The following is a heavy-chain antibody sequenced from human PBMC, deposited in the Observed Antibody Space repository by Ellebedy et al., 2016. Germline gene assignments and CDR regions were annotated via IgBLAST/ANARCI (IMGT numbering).Heavy chain of an antibody. CDR2: ISSSSSYI. Sequence: GGSLRLSCAASGFTFSSYSMNWVRQAPGKGLEWVSSISSSSSYIYYADSVKGRFTISRDNAKNSLYLQMNSLRAEDTAVYYCSAFGYSYGLVGLPPSWGQGTLVTVSS. J-gene: IGHJ5*02. D-gene: IGHD5-18*01. CDR1: GFTFSSYS. CDR3: SAFGYSYGLVGLPPS. V-gene: IGHV3-21*01.